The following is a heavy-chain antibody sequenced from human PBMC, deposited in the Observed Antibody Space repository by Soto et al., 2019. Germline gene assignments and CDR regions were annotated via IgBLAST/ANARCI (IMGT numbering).Heavy chain of an antibody. CDR3: ARIGCSSTSCYTYYYYYYMDV. CDR2: ISAYNGNT. CDR1: GYTFTSYV. Sequence: GASVKVSCKASGYTFTSYVISWVRQAPGQGLEWMGWISAYNGNTNYAQKLQGRVTMTTDTSTSTAYMELRSLRSDDTAVYYCARIGCSSTSCYTYYYYYYMDVWGKGTTVTVSS. V-gene: IGHV1-18*01. D-gene: IGHD2-2*02. J-gene: IGHJ6*03.